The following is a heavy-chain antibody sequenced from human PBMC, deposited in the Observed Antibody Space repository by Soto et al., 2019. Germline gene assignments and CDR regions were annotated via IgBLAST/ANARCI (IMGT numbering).Heavy chain of an antibody. J-gene: IGHJ5*02. D-gene: IGHD3-10*01. Sequence: ASVKVSCKASGGTFSSYAISWVRQAPGQGLEWMGGIIPIFGTANYAQKFQGRVTITADESTSTAYMELSSLRSEDTAVYYCAGDEFADLLLWFGGFDPWGQGTLVTVSS. V-gene: IGHV1-69*13. CDR2: IIPIFGTA. CDR3: AGDEFADLLLWFGGFDP. CDR1: GGTFSSYA.